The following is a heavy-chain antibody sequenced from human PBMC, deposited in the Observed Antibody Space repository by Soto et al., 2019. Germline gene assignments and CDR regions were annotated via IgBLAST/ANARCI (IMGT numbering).Heavy chain of an antibody. Sequence: QVQLVQSGAEVKKPGSSVKVSCKASGGTFSKYAFRWVRQAPGQGLEWMGGSIRLFDAADYAQRFQGRVRITADESRTTPYMDLSSIRSDDTARYYCARAWPRGNMIVIDSDNYSLDVWGEENTVTVSS. CDR2: SIRLFDAA. CDR1: GGTFSKYA. D-gene: IGHD3-22*01. V-gene: IGHV1-69*01. CDR3: ARAWPRGNMIVIDSDNYSLDV. J-gene: IGHJ6*04.